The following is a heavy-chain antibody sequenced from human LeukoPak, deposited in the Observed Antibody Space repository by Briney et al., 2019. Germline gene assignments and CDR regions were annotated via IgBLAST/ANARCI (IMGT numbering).Heavy chain of an antibody. CDR2: IIPILGIA. CDR1: GGTFSSYT. J-gene: IGHJ6*02. Sequence: SVKVSCKASGGTFSSYTISWVRQAPGQGLEWMGGIIPILGIANYAQKFQGRVTITADKSTSTAYMELSSLRSEDTAVYYCARVPGREYGMDVRGQGTTVTVSS. V-gene: IGHV1-69*10. D-gene: IGHD1-26*01. CDR3: ARVPGREYGMDV.